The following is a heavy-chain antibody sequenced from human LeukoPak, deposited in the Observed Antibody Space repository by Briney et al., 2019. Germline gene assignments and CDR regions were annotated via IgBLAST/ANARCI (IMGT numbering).Heavy chain of an antibody. CDR2: IYYSGST. J-gene: IGHJ4*02. Sequence: EXLSLTXTVSGGSISSYYWSWIRQPPGKGLEWIGYIYYSGSTNYNPSLKSRVTISVDTSKNQFSLKLSSVTAADTAVYYCARELGDGYNWEEFDYWGQGTLVTVSS. D-gene: IGHD5-24*01. CDR1: GGSISSYY. CDR3: ARELGDGYNWEEFDY. V-gene: IGHV4-59*01.